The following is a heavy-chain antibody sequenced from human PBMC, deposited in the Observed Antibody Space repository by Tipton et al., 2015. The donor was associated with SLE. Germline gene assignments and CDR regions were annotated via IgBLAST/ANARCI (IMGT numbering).Heavy chain of an antibody. Sequence: TLSLTCTVSGGSISSGGYYWSWIRQHPGKGLGWIGYIYYSGSTYYNPSLKSRVTISVDTSKNQFSLKLSSVTAADTAVYYCAGVTGERSYFDYWGQGTLVTVSS. CDR2: IYYSGST. V-gene: IGHV4-31*03. J-gene: IGHJ4*02. D-gene: IGHD7-27*01. CDR3: AGVTGERSYFDY. CDR1: GGSISSGGYY.